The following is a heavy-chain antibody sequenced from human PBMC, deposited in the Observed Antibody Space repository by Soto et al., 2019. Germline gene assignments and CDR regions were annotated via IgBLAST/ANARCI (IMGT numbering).Heavy chain of an antibody. CDR2: INPSGGST. J-gene: IGHJ5*02. D-gene: IGHD3-22*01. CDR3: ARDSAFFRSILVEDSSGLSLVGWFDP. V-gene: IGHV1-46*01. Sequence: ASVKVSCKASGYTFTSYYMHWVRQAPGQGLEWMGIINPSGGSTSYAQKFQGRVTMTRDTSTSTVYMELSSLRSEDTAVYYCARDSAFFRSILVEDSSGLSLVGWFDPWGQGTLVTVSS. CDR1: GYTFTSYY.